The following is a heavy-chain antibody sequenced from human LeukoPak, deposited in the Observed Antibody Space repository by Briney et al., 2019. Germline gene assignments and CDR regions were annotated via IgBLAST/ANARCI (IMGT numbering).Heavy chain of an antibody. Sequence: SETLSLTCTVSGGSISSYYWSWLRQPPGKGLEWIGYIYYSGSTNYNPSLKSRVTISVDTSKNQFSLKLSSVTAADTAVYYCARHDTSYCGGDCYSYYFDYWGQGTLVTVSS. J-gene: IGHJ4*02. CDR1: GGSISSYY. CDR3: ARHDTSYCGGDCYSYYFDY. CDR2: IYYSGST. D-gene: IGHD2-21*02. V-gene: IGHV4-59*08.